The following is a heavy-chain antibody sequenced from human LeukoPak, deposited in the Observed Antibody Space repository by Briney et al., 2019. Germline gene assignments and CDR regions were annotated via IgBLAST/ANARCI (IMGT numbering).Heavy chain of an antibody. Sequence: LGTLSLTCAVYGGSSSAYYWSRIRQPPGKGLEWIGEINHSGSTNYNPSLQSRVTIYVDTSKNQLSLKLSSVTAADTAVYYCTRLGNGYRSSSSYYYYYMDVWGKGTTVTVSS. CDR2: INHSGST. CDR1: GGSSSAYY. CDR3: TRLGNGYRSSSSYYYYYMDV. J-gene: IGHJ6*03. D-gene: IGHD6-6*01. V-gene: IGHV4-34*01.